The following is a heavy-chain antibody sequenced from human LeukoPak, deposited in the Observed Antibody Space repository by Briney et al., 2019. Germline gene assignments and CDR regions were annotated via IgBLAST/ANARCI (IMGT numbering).Heavy chain of an antibody. CDR2: MNPNSGNT. V-gene: IGHV1-8*01. Sequence: GASVKVSCKAYGYNFTSYDINWVRQATGQGLEWMGWMNPNSGNTGYAQKFQGRVSMTRNTPMTTAYMELSSLTFEDTAVYYCARAKGRYTWGGNWFDPWGQGTLVTVSS. D-gene: IGHD3-9*01. CDR3: ARAKGRYTWGGNWFDP. CDR1: GYNFTSYD. J-gene: IGHJ5*02.